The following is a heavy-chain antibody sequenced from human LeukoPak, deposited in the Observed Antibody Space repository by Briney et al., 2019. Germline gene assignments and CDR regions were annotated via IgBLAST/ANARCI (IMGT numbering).Heavy chain of an antibody. CDR1: GYTFTSYA. CDR3: ARGYTPDYGDYALLDY. D-gene: IGHD4-17*01. J-gene: IGHJ4*02. V-gene: IGHV1-3*01. Sequence: ASVKVSCKASGYTFTSYAMHWVRQAPGQRLEWMGWINAGNGNTKYSLKFQGRVTITRDTSASTAYMELSSLRSEDTAVYYCARGYTPDYGDYALLDYWGQGTLVTVSS. CDR2: INAGNGNT.